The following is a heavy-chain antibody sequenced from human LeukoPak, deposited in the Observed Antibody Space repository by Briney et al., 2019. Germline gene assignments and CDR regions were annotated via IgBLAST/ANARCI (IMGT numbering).Heavy chain of an antibody. CDR1: GGTFSSYA. CDR3: ARGKYYYDSSGYYFYYFDY. V-gene: IGHV1-69*05. D-gene: IGHD3-22*01. CDR2: IIPIFGTA. Sequence: SVKVSCKASGGTFSSYAISWVRQAPGQGLEWMGGIIPIFGTANYAQKFQGRVTITTDESTSTAYMELSSPRSEDTAVYYCARGKYYYDSSGYYFYYFDYWGQGTLVTVSS. J-gene: IGHJ4*02.